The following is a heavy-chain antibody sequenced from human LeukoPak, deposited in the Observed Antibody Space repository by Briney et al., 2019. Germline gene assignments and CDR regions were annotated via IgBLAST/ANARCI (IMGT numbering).Heavy chain of an antibody. J-gene: IGHJ4*02. CDR1: GGTFSSYA. D-gene: IGHD5-18*01. V-gene: IGHV1-69*05. CDR2: IIPIFGTA. CDR3: ARDGGYSYGQGDY. Sequence: ASVNVSCKASGGTFSSYAISWVRQAPGQGLEWMGGIIPIFGTANYAQKFQGRVTITTDESTSTAYMELSSLRSEDTAVYYCARDGGYSYGQGDYWGQGTLVTVSS.